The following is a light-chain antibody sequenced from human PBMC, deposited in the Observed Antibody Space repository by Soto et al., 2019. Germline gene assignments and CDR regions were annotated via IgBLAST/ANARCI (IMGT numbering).Light chain of an antibody. CDR2: GAS. CDR1: QSVSSSY. V-gene: IGKV3-20*01. J-gene: IGKJ5*01. Sequence: EIVLTPYPGTVSLSPGERATFSCRASQSVSSSYLAWYQQKPGQAPRLLIYGASSRATGIPDRFSGSGSGTDFTLTVSRLEPEDFAVYYCQQYGSSPSFGQGTRLEIK. CDR3: QQYGSSPS.